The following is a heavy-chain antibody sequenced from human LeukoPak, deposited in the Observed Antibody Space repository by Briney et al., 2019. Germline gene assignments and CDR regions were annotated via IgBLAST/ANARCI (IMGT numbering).Heavy chain of an antibody. J-gene: IGHJ4*02. V-gene: IGHV4-39*07. Sequence: SETLSLTCTVSGGSISSYYWGWIRQPPGKGLEWIGSIYYSGSTYYNPSLKSRVTISVDTSKNQFSLKLSSVTAAHTAVYYCARWNIVLMVYYFDYWGQGTLVTVSS. CDR3: ARWNIVLMVYYFDY. CDR1: GGSISSYY. D-gene: IGHD2-8*01. CDR2: IYYSGST.